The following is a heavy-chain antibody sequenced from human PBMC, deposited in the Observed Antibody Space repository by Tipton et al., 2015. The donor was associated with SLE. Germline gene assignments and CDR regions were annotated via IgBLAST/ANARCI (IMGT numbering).Heavy chain of an antibody. Sequence: GSLRLSCEASAFTFRTYGMHWVRQAPGKGLEWVAFIRFDGSNQYYADSVKGRFTISRDNSKNTLYLQMNSLRTEDTGIYYCATRAPVDPPHWGQGTLVTVSS. D-gene: IGHD1-26*01. CDR1: AFTFRTYG. J-gene: IGHJ4*02. CDR3: ATRAPVDPPH. V-gene: IGHV3-30*02. CDR2: IRFDGSNQ.